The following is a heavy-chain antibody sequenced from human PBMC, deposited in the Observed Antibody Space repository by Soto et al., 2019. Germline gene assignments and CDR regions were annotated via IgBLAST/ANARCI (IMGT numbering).Heavy chain of an antibody. V-gene: IGHV4-31*03. CDR2: IYYSGST. CDR3: ARDSIVVVVAATHASRYSYGMDV. J-gene: IGHJ6*02. Sequence: PSETLSLTCTVSGGSISSGGYYWSWIRQHPGKGLEWIGYIYYSGSTYYNPSLKSRVTISVDTSKNQFSLKLSSVTAADTAVYYCARDSIVVVVAATHASRYSYGMDVWGQGITVTVSS. D-gene: IGHD2-15*01. CDR1: GGSISSGGYY.